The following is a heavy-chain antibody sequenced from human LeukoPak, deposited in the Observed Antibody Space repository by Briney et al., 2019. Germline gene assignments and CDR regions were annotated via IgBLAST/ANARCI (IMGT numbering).Heavy chain of an antibody. CDR2: INSNSGGT. V-gene: IGHV1-2*02. D-gene: IGHD6-6*01. CDR3: ARTSIAARRADFDY. Sequence: ASVKVSCKTSGYTFTDYYIHWMRQAPGQGLEWMGWINSNSGGTSYAQKFQGRVTVTRDTPTRTAFMELNRLTSDDTAVYYCARTSIAARRADFDYWGQGTVVTVSS. J-gene: IGHJ4*02. CDR1: GYTFTDYY.